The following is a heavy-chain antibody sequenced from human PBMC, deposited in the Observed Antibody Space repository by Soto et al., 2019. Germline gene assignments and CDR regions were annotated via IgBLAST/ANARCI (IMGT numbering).Heavy chain of an antibody. CDR2: ILGGSGKT. CDR1: GFTFSSYA. Sequence: EVQLLESGGGLVQPGGSLRLSCAASGFTFSSYAMTWVRQAPGKGLEWVALILGGSGKTYYADSVKGRFTISRDNSKNQLHLPMNSLSAEDSALDCCVEGGPRGVSGDDYWGEGTLVTVSS. V-gene: IGHV3-23*01. D-gene: IGHD3-3*01. CDR3: VEGGPRGVSGDDY. J-gene: IGHJ4*02.